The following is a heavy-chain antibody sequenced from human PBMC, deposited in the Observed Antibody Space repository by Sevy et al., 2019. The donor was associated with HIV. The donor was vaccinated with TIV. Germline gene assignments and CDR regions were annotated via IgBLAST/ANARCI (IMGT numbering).Heavy chain of an antibody. CDR2: ISSSGSSA. CDR1: GFTYNGYG. Sequence: GGSLRLSCAASGFTYNGYGMHWVRQAPGKGLEYVSVISSSGSSAYYAESVRGRFTISRDNSKNTLYLQMRSLRAEDTAVYYCVKDSIFYDSSSGYRPFYYYGMDVWGQGTSVTVSS. D-gene: IGHD3-3*01. V-gene: IGHV3-64D*09. CDR3: VKDSIFYDSSSGYRPFYYYGMDV. J-gene: IGHJ6*02.